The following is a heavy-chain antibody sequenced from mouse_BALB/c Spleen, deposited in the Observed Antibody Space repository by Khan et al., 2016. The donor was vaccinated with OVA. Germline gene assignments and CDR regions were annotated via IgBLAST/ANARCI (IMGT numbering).Heavy chain of an antibody. CDR2: ISYSGST. Sequence: EVELVESGPGLVKPSQSLSLTCTATGYSITSGYGWNWIRQFPGNKLEWMGYISYSGSTNYNQSLKSRISFTRDTSKNQFFLQLNSVTTGDTATYYCARTARIKYWGQGTTLTVSS. CDR1: GYSITSGYG. D-gene: IGHD1-2*01. CDR3: ARTARIKY. V-gene: IGHV3-1*02. J-gene: IGHJ2*01.